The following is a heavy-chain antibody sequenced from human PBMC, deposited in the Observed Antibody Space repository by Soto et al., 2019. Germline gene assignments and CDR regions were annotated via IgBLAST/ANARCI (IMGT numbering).Heavy chain of an antibody. V-gene: IGHV3-30*18. Sequence: GGSLRLSCAASGFTVISNYMHWVRQAPGKGLEWVAVISYDGSNKYYADSVKGRFTISRDNSKNTLYLQMNSLRAEDTAVYYCAKYGGSYPLGYFDYWGQGTLVTVSS. CDR2: ISYDGSNK. D-gene: IGHD1-26*01. CDR3: AKYGGSYPLGYFDY. CDR1: GFTVISNY. J-gene: IGHJ4*02.